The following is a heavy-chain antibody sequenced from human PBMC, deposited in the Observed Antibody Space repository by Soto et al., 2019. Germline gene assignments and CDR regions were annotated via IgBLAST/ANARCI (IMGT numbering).Heavy chain of an antibody. V-gene: IGHV3-23*01. CDR3: AKIDGYFDY. Sequence: PGGSLRLSCSVSGFTFISTGMSWVRQAPGQGLEWVSAITGNGDTTYYADSVKGRFTISRDNSKSTLYLQMNSLRAEDTAVYYCAKIDGYFDYLGQGTLVTVSS. CDR2: ITGNGDTT. J-gene: IGHJ4*02. D-gene: IGHD3-22*01. CDR1: GFTFISTG.